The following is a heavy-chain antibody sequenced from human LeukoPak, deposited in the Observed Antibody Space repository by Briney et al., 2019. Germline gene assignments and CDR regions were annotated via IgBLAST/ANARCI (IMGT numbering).Heavy chain of an antibody. CDR2: ITTHTGNP. J-gene: IGHJ4*02. CDR3: AIAEVSCSGATCFSY. Sequence: ASVKVSCTASGYTFTSYAMNWVRQAPGQGLEWSGWITTHTGNPTYAQGITGRFVFSLVTSVSTAYLHISSLKAEDTAVYYCAIAEVSCSGATCFSYWGQGTLVTVSS. CDR1: GYTFTSYA. V-gene: IGHV7-4-1*02. D-gene: IGHD2-15*01.